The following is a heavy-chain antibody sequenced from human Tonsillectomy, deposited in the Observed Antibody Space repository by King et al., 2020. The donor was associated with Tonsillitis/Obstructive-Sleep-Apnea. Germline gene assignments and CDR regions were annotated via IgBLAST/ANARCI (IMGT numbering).Heavy chain of an antibody. CDR3: ARHNGPAGVPYYMDV. V-gene: IGHV5-51*01. CDR1: GYSCTNYW. Sequence: VQLVESGAEVKKPGESLKISCKGSGYSCTNYWGGWVRQMPGKGLEWMGIVYPGDSDTRYSPSFQGQVTISADKSISTAYLQWSSLKASDTAMYYCARHNGPAGVPYYMDVWGKGTTVTVSS. J-gene: IGHJ6*03. D-gene: IGHD2-8*01. CDR2: VYPGDSDT.